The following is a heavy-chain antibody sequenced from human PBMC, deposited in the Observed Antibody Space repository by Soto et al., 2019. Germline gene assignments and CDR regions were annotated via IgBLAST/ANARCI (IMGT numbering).Heavy chain of an antibody. CDR1: SGSMNSGHW. Sequence: QVQLQESGPGLVKPSGTLSLTCDVSSGSMNSGHWWRWVRQPPGKGLEWVGHIHRSGATNYNPSLRSRVAISLDESKNQFSLKLNSVTAADTAVYYCARVGLRWYFDFWGRGTLVTVSS. D-gene: IGHD3-16*01. V-gene: IGHV4-4*02. CDR2: IHRSGAT. CDR3: ARVGLRWYFDF. J-gene: IGHJ2*01.